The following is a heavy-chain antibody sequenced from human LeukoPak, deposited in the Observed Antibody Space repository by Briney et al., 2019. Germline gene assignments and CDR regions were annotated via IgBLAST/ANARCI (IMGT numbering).Heavy chain of an antibody. CDR3: ARRGRDDYNSWGPFDY. CDR2: ISYDGSNK. CDR1: GFTFSSYG. V-gene: IGHV3-30*03. J-gene: IGHJ4*02. Sequence: GGSLRLSCAASGFTFSSYGMHWVRQAPGKGLEWVAVISYDGSNKYYADSVKGRFTISRDNSKNTLYLQMNSLRAEDTAVYYCARRGRDDYNSWGPFDYWGQGALVTVSS. D-gene: IGHD5-24*01.